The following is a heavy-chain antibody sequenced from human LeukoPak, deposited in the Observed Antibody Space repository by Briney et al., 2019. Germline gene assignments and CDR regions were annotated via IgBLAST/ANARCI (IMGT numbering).Heavy chain of an antibody. V-gene: IGHV4-59*01. Sequence: SETLSLTCTVSGGSISSYYWSWIRQPPGKGLEWIGYIYYSGSTNCNPSLKSRVTISVDTSKNQFSLKLSSVTAAGTAVYYCARGPYDSSGNFDYRGQGTLVTVSS. J-gene: IGHJ4*02. CDR1: GGSISSYY. CDR3: ARGPYDSSGNFDY. D-gene: IGHD3-22*01. CDR2: IYYSGST.